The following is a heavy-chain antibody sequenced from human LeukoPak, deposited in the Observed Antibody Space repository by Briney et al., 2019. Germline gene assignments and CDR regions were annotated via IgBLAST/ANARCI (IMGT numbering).Heavy chain of an antibody. CDR1: GGSISSYY. D-gene: IGHD1-7*01. V-gene: IGHV4-59*08. CDR3: ARHGGSMSNWNYAFDI. Sequence: SETLSLTCTVSGGSISSYYWSWIRQPPGKGLEWIGYIYYSGSTNYNPSLKSRVTISVDTSKNQFSLKLSSVTAADTAVYYCARHGGSMSNWNYAFDIWGQGTMVTVSS. CDR2: IYYSGST. J-gene: IGHJ3*02.